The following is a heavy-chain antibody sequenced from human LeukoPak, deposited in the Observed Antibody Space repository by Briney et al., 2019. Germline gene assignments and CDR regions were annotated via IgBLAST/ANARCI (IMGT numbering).Heavy chain of an antibody. CDR2: ISAYNGNT. J-gene: IGHJ4*02. CDR3: ARDSSPVVAAIYY. CDR1: GGTFSSYA. Sequence: ASVKVSCKASGGTFSSYAISWVRQAPGQGLEWMGWISAYNGNTNYAQKLQGRVTMTTDTSTSTAYMELRSLRSDDTAVYYCARDSSPVVAAIYYWGQGTLVTVSS. V-gene: IGHV1-18*01. D-gene: IGHD2-15*01.